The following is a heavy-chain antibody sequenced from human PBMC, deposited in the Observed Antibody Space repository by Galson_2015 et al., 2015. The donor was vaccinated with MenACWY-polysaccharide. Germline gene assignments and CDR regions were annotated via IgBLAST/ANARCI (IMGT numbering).Heavy chain of an antibody. CDR3: ARASTSDY. V-gene: IGHV3-48*02. CDR2: ISTGSGII. J-gene: IGHJ4*02. Sequence: SLRLSCAGSGFTFSDSTMNWVRQAPGKGLEWVSFISTGSGIIYYADSVKGRFTISRDNAKNSLYLQMNSLRDEDTAVYYCARASTSDYWGQGTLVTVSS. D-gene: IGHD1-26*01. CDR1: GFTFSDST.